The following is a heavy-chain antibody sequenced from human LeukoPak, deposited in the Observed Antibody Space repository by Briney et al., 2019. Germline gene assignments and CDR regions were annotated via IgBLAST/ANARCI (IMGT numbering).Heavy chain of an antibody. CDR1: GYTFTSYD. Sequence: VASVKVSCKAPGYTFTSYDINWVRQATGQGLEWMGWMNPNSGNTGYAQKFQGRVTMTRNTSISTAYMELSSLRSEDTAVYYCARGMSGYDFWSGYYERRNWFDPWGQGTLVTVSS. CDR3: ARGMSGYDFWSGYYERRNWFDP. D-gene: IGHD3-3*01. V-gene: IGHV1-8*01. J-gene: IGHJ5*02. CDR2: MNPNSGNT.